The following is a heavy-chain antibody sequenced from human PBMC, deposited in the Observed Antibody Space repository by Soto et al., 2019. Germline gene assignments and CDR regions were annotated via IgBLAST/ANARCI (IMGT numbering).Heavy chain of an antibody. J-gene: IGHJ6*02. CDR2: INHSGST. V-gene: IGHV4-34*01. CDR3: ARGIGEYDFWSGYYRALGDYYGMDV. CDR1: GVSFSGYY. Sequence: SDTLSLTCAVDGVSFSGYYLSLIRQPPGKGLEWIGEINHSGSTNYNPSLKSRVTISVDTSKNQFSLKLSSVTAADTAVYYCARGIGEYDFWSGYYRALGDYYGMDVWGQGTTVTVSS. D-gene: IGHD3-3*01.